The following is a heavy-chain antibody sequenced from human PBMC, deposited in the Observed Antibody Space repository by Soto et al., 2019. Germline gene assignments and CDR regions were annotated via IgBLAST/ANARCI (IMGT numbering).Heavy chain of an antibody. CDR2: INPNSGGT. CDR3: ARDGYCISTSCYGLPTPRYGMDV. Sequence: GASVKVSCKASGYTFTGYYMHWVRRAPGQGLEWMGWINPNSGGTNYAQKFQGWVTMTRDTSISTAYMELSRLRSDDTAVYYCARDGYCISTSCYGLPTPRYGMDVWGQGTTVTVSS. D-gene: IGHD2-2*03. CDR1: GYTFTGYY. V-gene: IGHV1-2*04. J-gene: IGHJ6*02.